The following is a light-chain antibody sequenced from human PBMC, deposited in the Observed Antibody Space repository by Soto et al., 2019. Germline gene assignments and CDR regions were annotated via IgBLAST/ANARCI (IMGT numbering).Light chain of an antibody. CDR3: MQATQSHWT. J-gene: IGKJ1*01. Sequence: DIVMTQTPPSSPASLGQAVSISCRSSQSLLHSVGNTHFSWFQQRPRQPPRLLIYKVSVRFSGVPDRFSGSGAGTEFTLTISRMQAEDVGIYYCMQATQSHWTFGQGTKVEIK. CDR1: QSLLHSVGNTH. V-gene: IGKV2-24*01. CDR2: KVS.